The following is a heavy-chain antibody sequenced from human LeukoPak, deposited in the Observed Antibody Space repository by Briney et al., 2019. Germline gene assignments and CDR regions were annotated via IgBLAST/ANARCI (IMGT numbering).Heavy chain of an antibody. J-gene: IGHJ4*02. CDR1: GYSFTSYD. V-gene: IGHV1-8*03. Sequence: ASVKVSCNTSGYSFTSYDINWVRQATGQGLEWMGWVNPKSGNTGYKQKFQGRVTITRDTSISAAYMELSRLTSDDTAVYFCARGLPLGFCTYGVCYPPKHLDFWGQGTLVTVSS. CDR2: VNPKSGNT. CDR3: ARGLPLGFCTYGVCYPPKHLDF. D-gene: IGHD2-8*01.